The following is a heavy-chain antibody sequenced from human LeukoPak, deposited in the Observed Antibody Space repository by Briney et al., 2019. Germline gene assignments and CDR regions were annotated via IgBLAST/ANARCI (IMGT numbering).Heavy chain of an antibody. J-gene: IGHJ4*02. V-gene: IGHV3-20*04. Sequence: GGSLRLSCAASGFTFDDYGMSWVRQAPGKGLVWVSRINNDGSSTSYADSVKGRFTISRDNAKNSLYLQMNSLRAEDTAVYYCARDHLGYCSGGSCYSDYWGQGTLVTVSS. CDR2: INNDGSST. CDR1: GFTFDDYG. CDR3: ARDHLGYCSGGSCYSDY. D-gene: IGHD2-15*01.